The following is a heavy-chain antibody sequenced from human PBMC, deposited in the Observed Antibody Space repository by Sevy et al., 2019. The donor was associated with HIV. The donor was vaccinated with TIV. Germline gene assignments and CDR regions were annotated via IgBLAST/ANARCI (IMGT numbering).Heavy chain of an antibody. J-gene: IGHJ6*02. Sequence: GGSLRLSCVVSGFTVSSNYMTWIRQAPGKGLEWVSVIFAGGSTYAADSVKGRFTISRDKSKNTLYLQMTSLRVEDTAVYYCARGLILEGSWYGMDVWGQGTTVTVSS. D-gene: IGHD3-3*01. CDR2: IFAGGST. V-gene: IGHV3-53*01. CDR1: GFTVSSNY. CDR3: ARGLILEGSWYGMDV.